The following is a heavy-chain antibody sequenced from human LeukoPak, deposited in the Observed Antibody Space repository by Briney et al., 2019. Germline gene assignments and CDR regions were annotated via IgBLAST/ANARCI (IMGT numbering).Heavy chain of an antibody. CDR1: GGSFSGYY. CDR2: INHSGST. J-gene: IGHJ5*02. D-gene: IGHD3-10*01. V-gene: IGHV4-34*01. CDR3: ARNRYYYGSGNYGVPNWFDP. Sequence: SETLSLTCAVYGGSFSGYYWSWIRQPPGKGLEWIGEINHSGSTNYNPSLKSRVTISVDTSKNQFSLKLSSVTAADTAMYYCARNRYYYGSGNYGVPNWFDPWGQGTLVTVSS.